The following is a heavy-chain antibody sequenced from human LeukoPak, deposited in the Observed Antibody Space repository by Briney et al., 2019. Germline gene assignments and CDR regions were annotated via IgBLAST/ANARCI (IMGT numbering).Heavy chain of an antibody. CDR2: IYYSGST. Sequence: SETLSLTCTVSGGSISSYYWSWIRQPPGKGLEWIGYIYYSGSTYYNPSLKSRVTISVDTSKNQFSLKLSSVTAADTAVYYCARHFYYDFWSGPTDYWGQGTLVTVSS. V-gene: IGHV4-59*08. D-gene: IGHD3-3*01. CDR3: ARHFYYDFWSGPTDY. CDR1: GGSISSYY. J-gene: IGHJ4*02.